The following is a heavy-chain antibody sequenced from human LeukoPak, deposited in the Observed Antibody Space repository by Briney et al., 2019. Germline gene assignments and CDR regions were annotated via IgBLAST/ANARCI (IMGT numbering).Heavy chain of an antibody. CDR1: GGSISSQY. J-gene: IGHJ4*02. V-gene: IGHV4-59*11. D-gene: IGHD3-10*01. Sequence: SETLSLTCTVSGGSISSQYWSLIRQPPGKGLEWIGYIYYGGITKYSPSLKSRVTISVDTSKNQFSLRLTSVTAADTAVYYCARTSYHYNSGDYGWYFDYWGQGTLVTVSA. CDR3: ARTSYHYNSGDYGWYFDY. CDR2: IYYGGIT.